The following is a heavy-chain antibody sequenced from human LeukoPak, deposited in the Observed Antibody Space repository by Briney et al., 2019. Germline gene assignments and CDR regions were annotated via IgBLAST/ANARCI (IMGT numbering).Heavy chain of an antibody. CDR2: IYYSGST. V-gene: IGHV4-39*07. CDR1: GGSISSSSYY. Sequence: PSETLSLTCTVSGGSISSSSYYWGWIRQPPGKGLEWIGSIYYSGSTYYNPSLKSRVTISVDTSKNQSSLKLSSVTAADTAVYYCARTTSDAFDIWGQGTMVTVSS. CDR3: ARTTSDAFDI. J-gene: IGHJ3*02. D-gene: IGHD1-14*01.